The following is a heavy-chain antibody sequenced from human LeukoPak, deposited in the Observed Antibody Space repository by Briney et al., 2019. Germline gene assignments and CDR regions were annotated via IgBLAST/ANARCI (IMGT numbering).Heavy chain of an antibody. CDR2: IIPILGIA. J-gene: IGHJ4*02. Sequence: GASVTVSCTASGGTFSSYAISWVRQAPGQGLEWVGRIIPILGIANYAQKFQGRVTITADKSTSTAYMELSSLRSEDTAVYYCARSIVVVVAARGSMDYWGQGTLVTVSS. V-gene: IGHV1-69*04. CDR1: GGTFSSYA. CDR3: ARSIVVVVAARGSMDY. D-gene: IGHD2-15*01.